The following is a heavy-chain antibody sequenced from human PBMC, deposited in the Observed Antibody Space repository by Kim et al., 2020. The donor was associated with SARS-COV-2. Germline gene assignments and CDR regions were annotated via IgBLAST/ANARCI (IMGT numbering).Heavy chain of an antibody. CDR3: ARHPPLGVGAINYFDY. Sequence: SFQGHVTISADKSISTAYLQWSSLKASDTAMYYCARHPPLGVGAINYFDYWGQGTLVTVSS. J-gene: IGHJ4*02. V-gene: IGHV5-10-1*01. D-gene: IGHD1-26*01.